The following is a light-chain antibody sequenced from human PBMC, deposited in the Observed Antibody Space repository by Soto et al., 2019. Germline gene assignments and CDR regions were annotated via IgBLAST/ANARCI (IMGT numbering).Light chain of an antibody. Sequence: EIVLTQSPGTLSLPPGERATLSCRASQRVSSSYLAWYQQKPGQAPRLLIYSASSRSTGIPDRFSGSGSGTDFTLTISRMEIENFAEYYCHQYRSSPGKFGQGTKVDIK. V-gene: IGKV3-20*01. J-gene: IGKJ1*01. CDR3: HQYRSSPGK. CDR2: SAS. CDR1: QRVSSSY.